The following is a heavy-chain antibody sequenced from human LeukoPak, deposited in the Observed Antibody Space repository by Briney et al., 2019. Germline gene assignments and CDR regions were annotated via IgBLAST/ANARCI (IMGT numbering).Heavy chain of an antibody. CDR2: IWYDGSNK. CDR1: GFTFSNYG. V-gene: IGHV3-33*01. Sequence: GGSLRLSCAASGFTFSNYGMHWVRQAPGKGLEWVAVIWYDGSNKYYAESVKGRFTISRDNSKNTLYLQMNSLRAEDTAVYYCARGHGSGSYLLDFWGQGTLVTVSS. D-gene: IGHD3-10*01. CDR3: ARGHGSGSYLLDF. J-gene: IGHJ4*02.